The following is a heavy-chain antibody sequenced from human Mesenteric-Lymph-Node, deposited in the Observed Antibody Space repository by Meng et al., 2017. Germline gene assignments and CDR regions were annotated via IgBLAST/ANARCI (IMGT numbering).Heavy chain of an antibody. CDR1: GFTFSTYS. Sequence: GGSLRLSCVASGFTFSTYSMNWVRQAPGKGLEWVSSITASRRSTFYADSVKGRFTISRDNARNSLFLQMDSLRAEDTAVYYCAREGGYHQDLDYWGQGTLVTVSS. CDR3: AREGGYHQDLDY. J-gene: IGHJ4*02. V-gene: IGHV3-21*01. D-gene: IGHD5-18*01. CDR2: ITASRRST.